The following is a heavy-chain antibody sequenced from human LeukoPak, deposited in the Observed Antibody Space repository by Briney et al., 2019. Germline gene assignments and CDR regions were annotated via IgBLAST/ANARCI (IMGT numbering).Heavy chain of an antibody. CDR3: TTDHVHDYVWGSYRYYFDY. V-gene: IGHV3-15*01. CDR2: IKSKTDGGTT. J-gene: IGHJ4*02. D-gene: IGHD3-16*02. Sequence: GGSLRLSCAASGFTFSNAWMSWVRQAPGKGLEWVGRIKSKTDGGTTDYAAPVKGRFTISRDDSKNTLYLQMNSLKTEDTAVYYCTTDHVHDYVWGSYRYYFDYWGQGTLVTVSS. CDR1: GFTFSNAW.